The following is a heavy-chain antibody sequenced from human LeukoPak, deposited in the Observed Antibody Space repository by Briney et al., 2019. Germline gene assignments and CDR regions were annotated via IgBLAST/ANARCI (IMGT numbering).Heavy chain of an antibody. V-gene: IGHV4-34*01. CDR1: GGSFSGYY. CDR3: ARGDVVVPAAIRGWFDP. J-gene: IGHJ5*02. Sequence: PSETLSLTCAVYGGSFSGYYWNWIRQPPGKGLEWIREINHSGSTNYNPSLKSRVTISVDTSKNQFSLKLSSVTAADTAVYYCARGDVVVPAAIRGWFDPWGQGTLVTVSS. D-gene: IGHD2-2*01. CDR2: INHSGST.